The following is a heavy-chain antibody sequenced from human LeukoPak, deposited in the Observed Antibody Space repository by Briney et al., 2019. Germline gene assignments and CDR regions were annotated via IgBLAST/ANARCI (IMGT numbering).Heavy chain of an antibody. CDR3: ARGRPIYCSGTSCWSRGKYYYYYYYMDV. Sequence: SETLSLTCAVYGGSFSGYYWSWIRQPLGKGLEWIGEINHSGSTNCNPSLKSRVTISVDTSKNQFSLKLSSVTAADTAVYYCARGRPIYCSGTSCWSRGKYYYYYYYMDVWGKGTTVTVSS. V-gene: IGHV4-34*01. CDR2: INHSGST. CDR1: GGSFSGYY. J-gene: IGHJ6*03. D-gene: IGHD2-2*01.